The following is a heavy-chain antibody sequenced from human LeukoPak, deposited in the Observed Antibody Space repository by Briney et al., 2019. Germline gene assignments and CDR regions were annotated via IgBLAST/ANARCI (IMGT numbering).Heavy chain of an antibody. Sequence: SEPRSLTCAVYGGSFRGYYWSWIRKPPGKGLEWIGEIIHSGSTNYTPSLKSRVTISVDTSKTQFSLNLSSVSAAATAVYYCAREERRRGRSGYSSSWYTYWGQGNLVTVSS. CDR1: GGSFRGYY. J-gene: IGHJ4*02. D-gene: IGHD6-13*01. V-gene: IGHV4-34*12. CDR2: IIHSGST. CDR3: AREERRRGRSGYSSSWYTY.